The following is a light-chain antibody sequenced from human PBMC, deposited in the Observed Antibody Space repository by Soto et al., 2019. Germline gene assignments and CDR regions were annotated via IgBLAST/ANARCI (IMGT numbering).Light chain of an antibody. V-gene: IGKV3-20*01. CDR3: QQYGGSPRT. CDR2: GAS. J-gene: IGKJ1*01. Sequence: EIVLTQSPGTLSLSPGERATLSCRASESVSSSYLAWYQQKPGQAPRLLIYGASTRATGIPDRFSGSGSGTDFTLPISRLEPEDSPVYYCQQYGGSPRTFGQGTKVAIK. CDR1: ESVSSSY.